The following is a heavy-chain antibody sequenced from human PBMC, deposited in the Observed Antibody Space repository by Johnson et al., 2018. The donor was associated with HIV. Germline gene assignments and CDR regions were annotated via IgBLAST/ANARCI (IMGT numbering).Heavy chain of an antibody. CDR1: GFTFSSYD. CDR3: AREAQTHAFDI. V-gene: IGHV3-13*01. Sequence: VQLVESGGGLVQPGGSLILSCAASGFTFSSYDMHWVRQATGKGLEWVSAIGTAGDTYYPGSVKGRFTISRENAKNSLYLQMNSLRAGDTVVYYCAREAQTHAFDIWGQGTMVTVSS. D-gene: IGHD4-23*01. J-gene: IGHJ3*02. CDR2: IGTAGDT.